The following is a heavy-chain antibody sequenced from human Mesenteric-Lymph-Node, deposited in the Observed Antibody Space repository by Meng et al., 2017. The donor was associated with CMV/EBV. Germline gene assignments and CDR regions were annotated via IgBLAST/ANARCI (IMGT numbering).Heavy chain of an antibody. CDR2: ISNSGDAT. Sequence: GESLKISCAASGFTFSNYVMSWVRQAPGKGLEWVSTISNSGDATYYADSVKGWLTISRDNSKNTLYLQMNSLRAEDTAAYYCAKAPDPYYFDTSGYPSYWGQGTLVTVSS. J-gene: IGHJ4*02. D-gene: IGHD3-22*01. V-gene: IGHV3-23*01. CDR3: AKAPDPYYFDTSGYPSY. CDR1: GFTFSNYV.